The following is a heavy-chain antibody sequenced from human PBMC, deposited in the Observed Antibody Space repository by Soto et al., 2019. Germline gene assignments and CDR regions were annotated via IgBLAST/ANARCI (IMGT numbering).Heavy chain of an antibody. D-gene: IGHD3-16*01. Sequence: QVQLVQSGAEVMKPGASVKLSCKASGYTFINYFLHWVRPAPGQGLGWMATINTSNGDTDYGQQCRGRITMTRNTSTHTVYMDLSSLGSEDTAIYYCGRESTGGFWDYWGQGTVLTVSS. CDR1: GYTFINYF. V-gene: IGHV1-46*03. J-gene: IGHJ4*02. CDR3: GRESTGGFWDY. CDR2: INTSNGDT.